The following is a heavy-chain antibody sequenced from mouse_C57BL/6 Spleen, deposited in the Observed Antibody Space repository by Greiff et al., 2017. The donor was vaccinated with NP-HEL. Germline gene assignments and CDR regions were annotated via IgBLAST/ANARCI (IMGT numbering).Heavy chain of an antibody. CDR2: ISDGGSYT. V-gene: IGHV5-4*01. CDR3: ARDRDYDYLFAY. Sequence: EVKVVESGGGLVKPGGSLKLSCAASGFTFSSYAMSWVRQTPEKRLEWVATISDGGSYTSYPDNVKGRFTISRDHAKNNLYLQMSHLKSEDTAMYYCARDRDYDYLFAYWGQGTLVTVSA. J-gene: IGHJ3*01. D-gene: IGHD2-4*01. CDR1: GFTFSSYA.